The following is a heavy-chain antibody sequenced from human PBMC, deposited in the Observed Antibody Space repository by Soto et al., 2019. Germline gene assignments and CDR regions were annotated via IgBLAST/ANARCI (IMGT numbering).Heavy chain of an antibody. Sequence: QVQLVQSGAEVKKPWASVNVSCKASGYTLTSHYIHWVRQAPGQGLEWMGIINPGGVSKTYAQEFQGRITMTRDTSTSTVYMELSSLRSQDTAVYYCARAPSWHGLDVWGQGTTVTVSS. V-gene: IGHV1-46*01. CDR2: INPGGVSK. J-gene: IGHJ6*02. CDR1: GYTLTSHY. CDR3: ARAPSWHGLDV.